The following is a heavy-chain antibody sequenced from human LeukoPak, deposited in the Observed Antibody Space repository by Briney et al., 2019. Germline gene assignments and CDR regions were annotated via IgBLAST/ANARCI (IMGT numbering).Heavy chain of an antibody. Sequence: PSETLSLTCTVSGGSISSSSDYGGWIRQPPGKGLEWIGSIYYSGSTYHHPSLKSRVTISVDTSKSQFSLKLSSVTAADTAVYYCAGCPTLGWFDPWGQGTLVTVSS. V-gene: IGHV4-39*01. D-gene: IGHD4/OR15-4a*01. CDR2: IYYSGST. J-gene: IGHJ5*02. CDR1: GGSISSSSDY. CDR3: AGCPTLGWFDP.